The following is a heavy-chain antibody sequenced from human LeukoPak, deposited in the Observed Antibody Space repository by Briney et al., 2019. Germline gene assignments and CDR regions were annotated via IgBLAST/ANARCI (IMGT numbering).Heavy chain of an antibody. CDR1: GYTFTGYY. J-gene: IGHJ4*02. V-gene: IGHV1-2*02. Sequence: GASVKVSCKASGYTFTGYYMHWVRQAPGQGLEWMGWINPNSGGTNYAQKFQGRVTMTRDTSISTAYMELSRLRSDDTAVYYCARADYGSGSYRDYWGQGTLVTVSS. D-gene: IGHD3-10*01. CDR3: ARADYGSGSYRDY. CDR2: INPNSGGT.